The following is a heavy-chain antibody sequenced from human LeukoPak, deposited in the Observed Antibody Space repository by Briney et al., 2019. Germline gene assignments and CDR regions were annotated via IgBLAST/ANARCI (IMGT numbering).Heavy chain of an antibody. CDR1: GFTFDDYA. D-gene: IGHD6-13*01. Sequence: GRSLRLSCAASGFTFDDYAMHWVRQAQGKGLEWVSGISWNSGSIGYADSVKGRFTISRDNAKNSLYLQMKSLRAEDTALYYCAKGELEAAGTVFDYWGQGTLVTVSS. V-gene: IGHV3-9*01. J-gene: IGHJ4*02. CDR2: ISWNSGSI. CDR3: AKGELEAAGTVFDY.